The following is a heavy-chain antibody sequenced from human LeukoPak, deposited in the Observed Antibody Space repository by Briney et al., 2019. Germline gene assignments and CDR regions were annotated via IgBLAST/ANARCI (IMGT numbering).Heavy chain of an antibody. D-gene: IGHD3-3*01. CDR2: INHSGST. Sequence: PSETLSLTCAVYGGSFSGYYWSWIRQPPGKGLEWIGEINHSGSTNYNPSLKSRVTISVDTSKNQFSLKLSSVTAADTAVYYCARGIRVLRFLEWLLYNWFDPWGQGTLVTVSS. V-gene: IGHV4-34*01. CDR3: ARGIRVLRFLEWLLYNWFDP. J-gene: IGHJ5*02. CDR1: GGSFSGYY.